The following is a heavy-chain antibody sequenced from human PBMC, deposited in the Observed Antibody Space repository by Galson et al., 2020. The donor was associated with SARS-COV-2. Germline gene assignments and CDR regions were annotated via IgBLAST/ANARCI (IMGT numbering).Heavy chain of an antibody. Sequence: GGSLRLSCAASGFTFSSYGMHWVRQAPGKGLEWVAVISYDGSNKYYADSVKGRFTISRDNSKNTLYLQMNSLRAEDTAVYYCGVSGYGNFDYWGQGTLVTVSS. J-gene: IGHJ4*02. CDR3: GVSGYGNFDY. CDR1: GFTFSSYG. V-gene: IGHV3-30*03. CDR2: ISYDGSNK. D-gene: IGHD5-12*01.